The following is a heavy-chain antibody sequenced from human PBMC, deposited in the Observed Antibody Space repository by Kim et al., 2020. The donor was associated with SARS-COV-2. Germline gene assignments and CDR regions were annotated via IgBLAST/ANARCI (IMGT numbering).Heavy chain of an antibody. V-gene: IGHV3-30-3*01. CDR2: ISYDGSNK. Sequence: GGSLRLSCAASGFTFSSYAMHWVRQAPGKGLEWVAVISYDGSNKYYADSVKGRFTISRDNSKNTLYLQMNSLRAEDTAVYYCARDDKFFYDILTGYYVGGGGYGMDVWGQGTTVTVSS. D-gene: IGHD3-9*01. J-gene: IGHJ6*02. CDR1: GFTFSSYA. CDR3: ARDDKFFYDILTGYYVGGGGYGMDV.